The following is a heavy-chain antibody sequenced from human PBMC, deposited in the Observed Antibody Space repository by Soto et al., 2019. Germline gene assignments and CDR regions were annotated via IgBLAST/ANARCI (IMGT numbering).Heavy chain of an antibody. Sequence: PSETLSLTCTVPGGSVNIGTYYWSWIRQPPGKGLEWIGEINHSGSTNYNPSLKSRVTISVDTSKNQFSLKLSSVTAADTAVYYCAPGDILTGYRSYASGSSKPLGYYYYYGMDVWGQGTTVTVSS. V-gene: IGHV4-34*01. CDR1: GGSVNIGTYY. D-gene: IGHD3-9*01. CDR2: INHSGST. J-gene: IGHJ6*02. CDR3: APGDILTGYRSYASGSSKPLGYYYYYGMDV.